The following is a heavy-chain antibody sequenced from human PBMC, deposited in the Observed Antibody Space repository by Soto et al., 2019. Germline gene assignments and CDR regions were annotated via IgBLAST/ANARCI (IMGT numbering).Heavy chain of an antibody. D-gene: IGHD4-17*01. CDR1: GFTFSSYW. CDR3: AKSDYGVLWFDP. CDR2: INSDGSST. J-gene: IGHJ5*02. Sequence: PGGSLRLSCAASGFTFSSYWMHWVRQAPGKGLVWVSRINSDGSSTSYADSVKGRFTISRDNAKNTLYLQMNSLRAEDTAVYYCAKSDYGVLWFDPWGQGTLVTVSS. V-gene: IGHV3-74*01.